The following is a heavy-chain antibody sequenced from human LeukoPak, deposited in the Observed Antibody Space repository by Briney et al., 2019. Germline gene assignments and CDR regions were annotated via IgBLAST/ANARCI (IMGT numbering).Heavy chain of an antibody. CDR3: TRASKGRSRDY. V-gene: IGHV3-49*04. CDR1: GFTFGDYA. D-gene: IGHD2-15*01. Sequence: PGGSLRLSCTASGFTFGDYAMSWVRQAPGKGLEWVGFIRSKAYGGTTEYAASVKGRFTISRDDSKSIAYLQMNSLKTEDTAVYYCTRASKGRSRDYWGQGTLVAVSS. J-gene: IGHJ4*02. CDR2: IRSKAYGGTT.